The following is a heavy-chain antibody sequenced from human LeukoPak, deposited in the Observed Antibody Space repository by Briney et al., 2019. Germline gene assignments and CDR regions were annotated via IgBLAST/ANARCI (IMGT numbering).Heavy chain of an antibody. V-gene: IGHV1-3*01. J-gene: IGHJ4*02. CDR2: INAGNGNT. Sequence: ASVKVSCKASGYTSTGYAMHWVRQAPGQGLEWMGWINAGNGNTKYLQKFQGRVTITRDTSASTAYMELSGLGSEDTAVYYCAREGENVAKDYWGQGTLVTVSS. CDR3: AREGENVAKDY. D-gene: IGHD3-16*01. CDR1: GYTSTGYA.